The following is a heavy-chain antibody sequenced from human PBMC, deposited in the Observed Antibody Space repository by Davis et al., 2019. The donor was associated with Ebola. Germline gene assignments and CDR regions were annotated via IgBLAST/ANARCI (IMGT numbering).Heavy chain of an antibody. CDR1: GFTFSNHA. J-gene: IGHJ5*02. CDR2: ISYDGTNK. CDR3: AREGCSSTSCYRTDNWFDP. D-gene: IGHD2-2*01. Sequence: GESLKISCAASGFTFSNHAIHWVRQAPGKGLEWVAVISYDGTNKYYADSVKGRFTISRDNSRNTLYLQMNSLRAEDTAVYYCAREGCSSTSCYRTDNWFDPWGQGTLVTVSS. V-gene: IGHV3-30*03.